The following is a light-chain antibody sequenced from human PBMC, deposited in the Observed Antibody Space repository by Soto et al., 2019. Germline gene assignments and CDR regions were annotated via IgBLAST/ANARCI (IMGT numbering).Light chain of an antibody. CDR1: SSNIGAGYD. Sequence: QSALTQPPSVSGAPGQRVTISCTGSSSNIGAGYDVHWYQQLPGTAPKLLIYGNSNRPSGVPDRFSGSKSGTSASLAITGLQAEDEADYYCSSYAGSNNYVFGTGTKVTVL. CDR2: GNS. V-gene: IGLV1-40*01. J-gene: IGLJ1*01. CDR3: SSYAGSNNYV.